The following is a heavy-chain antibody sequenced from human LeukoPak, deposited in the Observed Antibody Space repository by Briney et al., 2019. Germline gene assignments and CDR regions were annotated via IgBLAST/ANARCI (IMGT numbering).Heavy chain of an antibody. V-gene: IGHV4-30-4*08. D-gene: IGHD6-13*01. J-gene: IGHJ4*02. Sequence: TLSLTCTVSGGSISSGDYYWSWIRQPPGKGLGWIGYIYYSGSTYYNPSLKSRVTISVDTSKNQFSLKLSSVTAADTAVYYCARTGYSSSWYYPPFFDYWGQGTLVTVSS. CDR1: GGSISSGDYY. CDR3: ARTGYSSSWYYPPFFDY. CDR2: IYYSGST.